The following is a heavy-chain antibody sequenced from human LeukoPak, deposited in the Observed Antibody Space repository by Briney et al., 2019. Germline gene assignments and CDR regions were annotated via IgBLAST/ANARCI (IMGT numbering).Heavy chain of an antibody. Sequence: GASVKVSCKASGYTSTSYAMHWVRQAPGQRLEWMGWINAGNGNTKYSQKFRGRVTITRDTSASTAYMELSSLRSEDTAVYYCARESPAYCGGDCYFRYWGQGTLVTVSS. CDR1: GYTSTSYA. CDR2: INAGNGNT. V-gene: IGHV1-3*01. CDR3: ARESPAYCGGDCYFRY. J-gene: IGHJ4*02. D-gene: IGHD2-21*02.